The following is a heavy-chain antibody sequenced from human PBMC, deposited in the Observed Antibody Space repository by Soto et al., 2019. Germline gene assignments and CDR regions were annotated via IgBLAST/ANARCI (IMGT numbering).Heavy chain of an antibody. Sequence: QVQLQQWGAGLLKPSETLSLTCAVYGGSFSGYYWSWIRQPPGKGLEWIGEINHSGSTNYNPSLKSRVTISVATSKNQFSLKRSSVTAADTAVYYCARGPFTRRSTNDYSNYWNLYYYGMDVWGQGTTVTVSS. D-gene: IGHD4-4*01. CDR2: INHSGST. J-gene: IGHJ6*02. V-gene: IGHV4-34*01. CDR3: ARGPFTRRSTNDYSNYWNLYYYGMDV. CDR1: GGSFSGYY.